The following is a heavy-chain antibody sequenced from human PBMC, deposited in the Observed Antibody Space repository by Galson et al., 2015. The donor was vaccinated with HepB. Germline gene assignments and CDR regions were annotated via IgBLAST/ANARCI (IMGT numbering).Heavy chain of an antibody. CDR3: VKGFRGANNDAYDI. D-gene: IGHD3-10*01. Sequence: SLRLSCAASGFTFNNYAMNWVRQAPGKGPEWVSVISGTSSTTYYLDSVRGRLTISRDNSKNTLYLQMNSLRAEDTAVYYCVKGFRGANNDAYDIWGRGTMVTVSS. CDR2: ISGTSSTT. V-gene: IGHV3-23*01. CDR1: GFTFNNYA. J-gene: IGHJ3*02.